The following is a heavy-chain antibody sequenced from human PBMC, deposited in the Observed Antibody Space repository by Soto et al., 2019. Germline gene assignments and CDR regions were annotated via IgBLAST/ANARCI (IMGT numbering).Heavy chain of an antibody. CDR3: TPDSYSTMIEVRFDY. Sequence: GSLRLSCARADFAFSNAWVNSFRHVPRNGLEGDGRIKSKALGVTTDVAAPIRGRFAITRDDSRNVSYMQINSLYTEDTAVYYCTPDSYSTMIEVRFDYWGHGSLVTVAS. V-gene: IGHV3-15*07. CDR2: IKSKALGVTT. D-gene: IGHD3-22*01. CDR1: DFAFSNAW. J-gene: IGHJ4*01.